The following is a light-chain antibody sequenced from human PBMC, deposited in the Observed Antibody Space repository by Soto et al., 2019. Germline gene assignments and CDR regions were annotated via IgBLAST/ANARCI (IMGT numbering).Light chain of an antibody. J-gene: IGKJ1*01. CDR1: QSISSW. CDR2: DAS. Sequence: VQVSQSPSTLSASVRDRGTITCRASQSISSWLAWYQQKPGKAPKLLIYDASSLESGVPSRFSGSGSGTEFTLTISSLQPDDFATYYCQQYNSYPWTFGQGTKVDNK. CDR3: QQYNSYPWT. V-gene: IGKV1-5*01.